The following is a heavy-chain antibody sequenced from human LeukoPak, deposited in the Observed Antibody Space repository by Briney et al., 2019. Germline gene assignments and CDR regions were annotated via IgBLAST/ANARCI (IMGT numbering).Heavy chain of an antibody. CDR3: ARSDGYGLVGI. CDR1: GGSISYYY. V-gene: IGHV4-59*01. D-gene: IGHD3-10*01. J-gene: IGHJ3*02. Sequence: SETLSLTCTVSGGSISYYYWSWIRQPPGKGLEWIGYIYYSGSTNYNPSLKSRVTISVDTSKNQFSLKLSSVTAADTAVYYCARSDGYGLVGIRGQGTMVTVSS. CDR2: IYYSGST.